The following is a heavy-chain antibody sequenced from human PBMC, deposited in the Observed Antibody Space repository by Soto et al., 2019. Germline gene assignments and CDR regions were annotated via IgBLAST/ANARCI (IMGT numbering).Heavy chain of an antibody. Sequence: PGGSLRLSCVASRLTFSNYGMHWVRQAPGKGLEWVAVISYESISTVYRDSVRGRFTISRDNSRNTLYLHMNSLTPEDTAVYYCAREAGCSGTNCNVYFDYWGLGTLVTV. D-gene: IGHD2-15*01. V-gene: IGHV3-30*03. CDR1: RLTFSNYG. CDR2: ISYESIST. J-gene: IGHJ4*01. CDR3: AREAGCSGTNCNVYFDY.